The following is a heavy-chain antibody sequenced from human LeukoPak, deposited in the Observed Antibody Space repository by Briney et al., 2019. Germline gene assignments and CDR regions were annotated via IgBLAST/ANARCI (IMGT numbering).Heavy chain of an antibody. CDR3: AKSPKSSGWYSGGSDY. Sequence: GGSLRLSCAASGFTFSTYAMSWVRQAPGKGLEWVSAISGSGVTTYYADSVKGRFTISRDNSKNTLYLQMNSLRAEDTAVYYCAKSPKSSGWYSGGSDYWGQGTLVTVSS. CDR1: GFTFSTYA. J-gene: IGHJ4*02. D-gene: IGHD6-19*01. CDR2: ISGSGVTT. V-gene: IGHV3-23*01.